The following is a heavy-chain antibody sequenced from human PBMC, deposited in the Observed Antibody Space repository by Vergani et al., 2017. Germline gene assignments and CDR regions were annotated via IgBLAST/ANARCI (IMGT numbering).Heavy chain of an antibody. D-gene: IGHD7-27*01. CDR1: GFTFDDYA. J-gene: IGHJ4*02. CDR2: ISWNSGSI. V-gene: IGHV3-9*01. CDR3: AKVGKAGSYFDY. Sequence: EVQLVESGGGLVQPGRSLRLSCAASGFTFDDYAMHWVRQAPGKGLEWVSGISWNSGSIGYADSVKGRFTISRDNAKNSLYLQINSLRAEDTALYYCAKVGKAGSYFDYWGQGTLVTVSS.